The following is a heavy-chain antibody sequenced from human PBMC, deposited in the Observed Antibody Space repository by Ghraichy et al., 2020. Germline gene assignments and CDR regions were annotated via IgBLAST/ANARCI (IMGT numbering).Heavy chain of an antibody. J-gene: IGHJ4*02. Sequence: GGSLRLSCAASGFPFSTYAMSWVRQAPGKGLEWVSGISGSGGGTNYADSVKGRFSISRDNSKNTLYLQMNSLRAEDTAVYYCAKCTMTIGPRQLDFWGQGTLVIVSS. D-gene: IGHD6-6*01. V-gene: IGHV3-23*01. CDR3: AKCTMTIGPRQLDF. CDR1: GFPFSTYA. CDR2: ISGSGGGT.